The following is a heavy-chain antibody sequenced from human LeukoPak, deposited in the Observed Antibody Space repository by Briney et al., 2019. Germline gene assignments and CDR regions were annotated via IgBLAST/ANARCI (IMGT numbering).Heavy chain of an antibody. CDR1: GLTFSNYA. D-gene: IGHD6-19*01. CDR2: ISGSDGNT. Sequence: GGSLRLSCAATGLTFSNYAMSWVRQAPGKGLEWVSAISGSDGNTYYADSVKGRFTISRDNSSDTLYLQMDSLRAEDTAVYYFAKSGRQWLASFDYWGQGTLVTVSS. V-gene: IGHV3-23*01. J-gene: IGHJ4*02. CDR3: AKSGRQWLASFDY.